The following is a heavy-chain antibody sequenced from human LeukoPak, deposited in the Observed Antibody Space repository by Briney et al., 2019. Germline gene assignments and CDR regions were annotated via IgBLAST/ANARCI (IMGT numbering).Heavy chain of an antibody. V-gene: IGHV4-39*01. D-gene: IGHD3-22*01. CDR3: ARQGDSSGYYRLFDY. Sequence: SETLSLTCTVSGGSISSSSYYWGWIRQPPGKGLEWIGSIYYSGSTYYNPSLKSRVTISVDTSKNQFSLKLSSVTAADTAVYYCARQGDSSGYYRLFDYWGQGTLVTVSS. J-gene: IGHJ4*02. CDR2: IYYSGST. CDR1: GGSISSSSYY.